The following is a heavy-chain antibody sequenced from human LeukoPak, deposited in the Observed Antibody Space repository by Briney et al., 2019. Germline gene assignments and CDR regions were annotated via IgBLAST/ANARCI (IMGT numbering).Heavy chain of an antibody. CDR2: INHSGST. CDR3: ARGLKVNYFDY. V-gene: IGHV4-34*01. CDR1: GGSFSGYY. J-gene: IGHJ4*02. Sequence: SETLSLTCAVYGGSFSGYYWSWIRQPPGKGLEWIGEINHSGSTNYNPSLKSRVTISVDTSKNQFSLKLSSVTAADTAVYYGARGLKVNYFDYWGQGTLVTVSS.